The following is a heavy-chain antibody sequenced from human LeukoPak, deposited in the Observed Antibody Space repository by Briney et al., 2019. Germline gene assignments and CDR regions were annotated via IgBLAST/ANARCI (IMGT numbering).Heavy chain of an antibody. V-gene: IGHV3-23*01. Sequence: PGGSLRLSCAASGFTFSSYAMNWVRQAPGKGLEWGPIISGSGSSIYYADSVKGRFTISRDNSKNTLYLQMNSLRAEDTAVYYCAKRPMAGSGSSPNRHFDYWGQGTLVTVSS. CDR1: GFTFSSYA. D-gene: IGHD1-26*01. CDR3: AKRPMAGSGSSPNRHFDY. CDR2: ISGSGSSI. J-gene: IGHJ4*02.